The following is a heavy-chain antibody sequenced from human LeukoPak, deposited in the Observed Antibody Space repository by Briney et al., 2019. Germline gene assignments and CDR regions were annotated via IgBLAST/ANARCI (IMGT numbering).Heavy chain of an antibody. D-gene: IGHD3-10*01. Sequence: GGSLRLSCAASGFTLSSYSMNWVRQAPGKGLEWVSYISSSGSTIYYADSVKGRLTISRDNAMDSLYLQMNSLRAEDTGVYYCAREQGGTGSYFLDSWGQGTLVTVAS. J-gene: IGHJ4*02. CDR2: ISSSGSTI. CDR3: AREQGGTGSYFLDS. CDR1: GFTLSSYS. V-gene: IGHV3-48*04.